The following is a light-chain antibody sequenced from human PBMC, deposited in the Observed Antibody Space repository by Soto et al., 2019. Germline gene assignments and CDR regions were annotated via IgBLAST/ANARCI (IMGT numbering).Light chain of an antibody. J-gene: IGLJ3*02. Sequence: QSALTQPPSASGSPGQSVTISCTGTSSDVGGYNYVSWYQQYPGRAPKLMIYEVTKRPSGVPDRFSGSKSGNTASLTVSGLQAEDEADYYCSSYEAGNNFYFVFGGGTKLTVL. V-gene: IGLV2-8*01. CDR3: SSYEAGNNFYFV. CDR1: SSDVGGYNY. CDR2: EVT.